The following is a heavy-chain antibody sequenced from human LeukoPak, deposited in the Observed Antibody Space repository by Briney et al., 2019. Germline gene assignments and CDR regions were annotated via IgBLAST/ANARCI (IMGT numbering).Heavy chain of an antibody. CDR1: GFTFSSYR. CDR2: ISSSSSYI. D-gene: IGHD5-12*01. J-gene: IGHJ4*02. Sequence: PGGSLRLSCAASGFTFSSYRMNWVRQAPGKGLEWVSSISSSSSYIYYADSVKGRFTISRDNAKNSLYLQMNSLRAEDTAVYYCARGGDQGYSGYDGDDYWGQGTLVTVSS. V-gene: IGHV3-21*01. CDR3: ARGGDQGYSGYDGDDY.